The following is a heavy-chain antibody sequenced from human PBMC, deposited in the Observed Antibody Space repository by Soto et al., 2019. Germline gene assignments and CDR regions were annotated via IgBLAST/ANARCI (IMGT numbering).Heavy chain of an antibody. V-gene: IGHV4-34*02. CDR1: GGSCSGYQ. CDR2: INDSGDI. CDR3: ARGLILWFGDLSRRGGYYYYMDV. J-gene: IGHJ6*03. Sequence: QVQLQQWGAGLLKPSETLSLTCAVYGGSCSGYQWSWIRQTPGKALEWIGGINDSGDINYNPSLTSRVTILVDAAKKQISLKLSSVTAADTAVYFCARGLILWFGDLSRRGGYYYYMDVWGKGTTVTVSS. D-gene: IGHD3-10*01.